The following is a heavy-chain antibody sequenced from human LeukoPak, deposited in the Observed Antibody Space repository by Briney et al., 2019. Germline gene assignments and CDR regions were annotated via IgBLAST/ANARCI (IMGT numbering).Heavy chain of an antibody. V-gene: IGHV4-59*08. J-gene: IGHJ5*02. CDR1: GGSIRNYY. D-gene: IGHD2-2*01. Sequence: SETLSLTCSVSGGSIRNYYLSWIRQSPGKGLEWIGNVDKRGSTNYNLSFKSRVIVSSDTSRNEFSLKLNSVTAADTAIYYCARGGSSCYGCHDWFDPWGQGTRVTVSS. CDR3: ARGGSSCYGCHDWFDP. CDR2: VDKRGST.